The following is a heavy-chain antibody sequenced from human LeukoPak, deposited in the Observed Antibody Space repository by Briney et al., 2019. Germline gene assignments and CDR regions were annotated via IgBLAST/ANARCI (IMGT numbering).Heavy chain of an antibody. CDR3: GRSIAVTGPFYFDF. D-gene: IGHD6-19*01. Sequence: GGSLRLSCAASGFIVSSNYMSWVRQAPGKGLEWVGRTRNKASGHTTEYPASVKGRFTISRDNSKNSLYLQMNSLKTEDTAVYYCGRSIAVTGPFYFDFWGQGTLVTVSS. V-gene: IGHV3-72*01. CDR1: GFIVSSNY. CDR2: TRNKASGHTT. J-gene: IGHJ4*02.